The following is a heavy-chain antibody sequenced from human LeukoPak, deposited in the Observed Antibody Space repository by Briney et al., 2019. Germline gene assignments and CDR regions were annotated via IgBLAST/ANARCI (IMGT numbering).Heavy chain of an antibody. CDR2: IIPIFGTA. V-gene: IGHV1-69*05. Sequence: GASVKVSCKASGGTFSSYAISWVRQAPGRGLEWMGGIIPIFGTANYAQKFQGRVTITTDESTSTAYMELSSLRSEDTDVYYCARARLLGYCSSTSCVRWFDPWGQGTLVTVSS. CDR1: GGTFSSYA. CDR3: ARARLLGYCSSTSCVRWFDP. J-gene: IGHJ5*02. D-gene: IGHD2-2*01.